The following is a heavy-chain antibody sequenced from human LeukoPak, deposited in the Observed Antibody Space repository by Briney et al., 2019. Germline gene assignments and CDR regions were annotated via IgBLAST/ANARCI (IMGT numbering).Heavy chain of an antibody. CDR3: ARGGYYDILTGYYYYYGMDV. CDR1: GYTFTSYD. J-gene: IGHJ6*02. CDR2: MNPNSGNT. D-gene: IGHD3-9*01. Sequence: ASVKVSCKASGYTFTSYDINWVRHATGQGLEWMGWMNPNSGNTGYAQKFQGRVTMTRNTSISTAYMELSSLRSEDTAVYYCARGGYYDILTGYYYYYGMDVWGQGTTVTVSS. V-gene: IGHV1-8*01.